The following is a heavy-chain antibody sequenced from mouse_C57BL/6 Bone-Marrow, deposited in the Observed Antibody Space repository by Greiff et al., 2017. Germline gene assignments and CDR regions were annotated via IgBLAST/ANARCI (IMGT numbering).Heavy chain of an antibody. D-gene: IGHD1-1*01. CDR2: ISSGSSTI. Sequence: DVMLVESGGGLVKPGGSLKLSCAASGFTFSDSGMHWVRQAPEKGLEWVAYISSGSSTIYYADTVKGRFTISRDNAKNTLFLQMTSLRSEDTAMYYCARGEYGSSFAYWGQGTLVTVSA. CDR1: GFTFSDSG. J-gene: IGHJ3*01. V-gene: IGHV5-17*01. CDR3: ARGEYGSSFAY.